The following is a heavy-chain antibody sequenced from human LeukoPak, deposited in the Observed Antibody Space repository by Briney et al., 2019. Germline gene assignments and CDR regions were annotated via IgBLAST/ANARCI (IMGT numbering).Heavy chain of an antibody. J-gene: IGHJ3*02. D-gene: IGHD6-6*01. CDR3: ARSASSSSRSAFDI. CDR1: GVSISSRSYY. CDR2: IYYTGNT. Sequence: SETLSLTCTVSGVSISSRSYYWSWIRQPPGKGLEWIGYIYYTGNTNYNPSLRSRVTTSLDTSKNQFSLKLTPVTGADTAVYYCARSASSSSRSAFDIWGQGTMVTVSS. V-gene: IGHV4-61*01.